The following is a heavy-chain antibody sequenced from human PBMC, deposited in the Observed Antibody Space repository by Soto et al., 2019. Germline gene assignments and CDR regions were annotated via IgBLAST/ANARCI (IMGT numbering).Heavy chain of an antibody. V-gene: IGHV3-74*01. CDR3: ATLIVVVTAMDAFDI. CDR2: INSDGSST. Sequence: SLRLSCAASGFTFSSYWMHWVRQAPGKGLVWVSRINSDGSSTSYADSVKSRFTNSRDNAKNTLYLQINSLRAEDTAVYYCATLIVVVTAMDAFDIWGQGTMVTVSS. J-gene: IGHJ3*02. D-gene: IGHD2-21*02. CDR1: GFTFSSYW.